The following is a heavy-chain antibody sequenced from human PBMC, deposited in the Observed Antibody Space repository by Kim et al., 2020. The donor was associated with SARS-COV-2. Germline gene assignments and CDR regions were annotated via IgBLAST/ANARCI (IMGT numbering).Heavy chain of an antibody. V-gene: IGHV1-2*02. J-gene: IGHJ4*02. CDR1: GYTFTGNQ. CDR2: INPKSGDT. Sequence: ASVKVSCKASGYTFTGNQIHWMRQAPGQGLEWMGWINPKSGDTNYAQSFQDRVTLSSDTSINTAFLDMTSLTFDDTAVYYCARDFSAVAGFDFWGQGTLITVS. CDR3: ARDFSAVAGFDF. D-gene: IGHD2-15*01.